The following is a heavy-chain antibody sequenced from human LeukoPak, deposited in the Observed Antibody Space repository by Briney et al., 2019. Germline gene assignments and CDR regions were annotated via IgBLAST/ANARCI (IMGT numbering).Heavy chain of an antibody. J-gene: IGHJ5*02. CDR3: AIGAPIDH. CDR1: GFTFSSSR. CDR2: MNSDVTTI. V-gene: IGHV3-74*01. Sequence: GGSLRLSCAASGFTFSSSRMYWLRQSPGKGLVWVSRMNSDVTTISYADSVRGPFTISRDNAQNTLHLQMDSLRVEDTAVYYCAIGAPIDHWGQGVLVTVSS.